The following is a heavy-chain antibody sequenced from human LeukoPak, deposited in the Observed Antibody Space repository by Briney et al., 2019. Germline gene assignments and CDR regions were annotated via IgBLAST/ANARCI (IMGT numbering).Heavy chain of an antibody. Sequence: GGSLRLSCVGSGFTFSSYSMNWVRQAPGKGLEWVSSISISSNYIYYTDSVKGRFTISRDNAKNSLYLQMNSLRAEDTAVYYCARGSRFGVVERDAFDIWGQGTMVTVSS. CDR3: ARGSRFGVVERDAFDI. V-gene: IGHV3-21*01. CDR1: GFTFSSYS. D-gene: IGHD3-3*01. CDR2: ISISSNYI. J-gene: IGHJ3*02.